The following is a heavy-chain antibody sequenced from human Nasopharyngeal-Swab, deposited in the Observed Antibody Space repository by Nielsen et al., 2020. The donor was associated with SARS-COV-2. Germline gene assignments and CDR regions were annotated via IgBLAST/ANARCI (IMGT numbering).Heavy chain of an antibody. D-gene: IGHD3-10*01. CDR3: ATMEYYGSGFDY. CDR2: INAGNGNT. Sequence: ASVKVSCKASGYTFTSYDINWVRQATGQGLEWMGWINAGNGNTKYSQKFQGRVTITRDTSASTAYMELSSLRSEDTAVYYCATMEYYGSGFDYWGQGTLVTVSS. V-gene: IGHV1-3*01. CDR1: GYTFTSYD. J-gene: IGHJ4*02.